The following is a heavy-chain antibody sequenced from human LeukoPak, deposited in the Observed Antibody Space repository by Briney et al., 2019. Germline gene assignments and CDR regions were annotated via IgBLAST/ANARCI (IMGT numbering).Heavy chain of an antibody. J-gene: IGHJ3*02. CDR1: GFTFSSYA. D-gene: IGHD6-19*01. Sequence: GGSLRLSCAASGFTFSSYAIHWVRQAPGKGLEWVALISYDGSNKYYADSVKGRFTISRDNSKNTLYLQMNSLRAEDTAVYYCARVGSSGWSYDAFDIWGQGTMVTVSS. CDR2: ISYDGSNK. V-gene: IGHV3-30*03. CDR3: ARVGSSGWSYDAFDI.